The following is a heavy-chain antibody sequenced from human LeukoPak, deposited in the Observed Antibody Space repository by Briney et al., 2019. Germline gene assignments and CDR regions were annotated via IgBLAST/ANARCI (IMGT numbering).Heavy chain of an antibody. D-gene: IGHD2-8*01. CDR2: IYTSGSS. V-gene: IGHV4-4*07. CDR1: GDSMRSYF. Sequence: SETLSLTCSVSGDSMRSYFWSWIRQPPGKGLEWIGRIYTSGSSNYNPSLKSRVTMSVDMSKNESSLKLSSVTAADTAVYYCATEEMVYTSIGNWGQGTLVTVSS. J-gene: IGHJ4*02. CDR3: ATEEMVYTSIGN.